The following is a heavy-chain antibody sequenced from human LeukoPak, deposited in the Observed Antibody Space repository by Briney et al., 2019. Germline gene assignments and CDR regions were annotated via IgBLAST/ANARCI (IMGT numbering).Heavy chain of an antibody. CDR3: ARGGFGELY. V-gene: IGHV3-21*01. CDR2: ISSTSTYI. D-gene: IGHD3-10*01. CDR1: GFTFSSYS. Sequence: KPGGSLILSCAASGFTFSSYSMNWVRQAPGKGLEWVSSISSTSTYIYYADSVKGRFTISRDNAKNSLYLQVNSLRAEDTAVYYCARGGFGELYWGQGTLVTVSS. J-gene: IGHJ4*02.